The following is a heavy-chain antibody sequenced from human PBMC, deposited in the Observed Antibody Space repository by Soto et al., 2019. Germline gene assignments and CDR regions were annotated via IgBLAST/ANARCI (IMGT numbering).Heavy chain of an antibody. CDR1: GFTFGVYT. CDR2: IRSKAYGGTT. Sequence: GVSLRLSCTASGFTFGVYTMNWFRQAPGKGLEWVGFIRSKAYGGTTEYAASVKGRFTISRDDSKSIAYLQMNSLKTEDTAVYYCTEALTSDRPYWGQGTLVTVSS. V-gene: IGHV3-49*03. D-gene: IGHD4-17*01. J-gene: IGHJ4*02. CDR3: TEALTSDRPY.